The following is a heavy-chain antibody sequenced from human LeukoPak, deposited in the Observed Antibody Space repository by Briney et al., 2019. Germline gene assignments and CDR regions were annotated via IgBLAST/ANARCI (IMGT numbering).Heavy chain of an antibody. D-gene: IGHD1-26*01. J-gene: IGHJ4*02. CDR2: IKQDGSEK. Sequence: PGGSLRLSCAASGFTFSSYWMSWVRKAPGKGLEGVATIKQDGSEKYYVDSVKGRFTISRDSAKNSLYVQVNSLRAEDTAVYYCARGGWATFDYWGQGTLVTVSS. CDR1: GFTFSSYW. V-gene: IGHV3-7*05. CDR3: ARGGWATFDY.